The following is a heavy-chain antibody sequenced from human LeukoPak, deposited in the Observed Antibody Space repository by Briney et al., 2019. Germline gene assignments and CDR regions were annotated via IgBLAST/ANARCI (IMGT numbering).Heavy chain of an antibody. CDR1: GFTFSSYG. D-gene: IGHD6-13*01. Sequence: QTGGSLRLSCAASGFTFSSYGMHWVRQAPGKGLEWVAVISYDGSNKYYADSVKGRFTISRDNSKNTLYLQMNSLGAEDTAVYYCAKDAGRAYSSSWFDYWGQGTLVTVSS. CDR2: ISYDGSNK. V-gene: IGHV3-30*18. J-gene: IGHJ4*02. CDR3: AKDAGRAYSSSWFDY.